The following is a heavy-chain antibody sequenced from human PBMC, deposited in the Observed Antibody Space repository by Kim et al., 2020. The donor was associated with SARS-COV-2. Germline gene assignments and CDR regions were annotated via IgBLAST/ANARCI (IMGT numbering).Heavy chain of an antibody. Sequence: TTPYAQKFPGRVPMTRDTSTSTVYMELSSLRSEDTAVYYCARGRDGGMDVWGQGTTVTVSS. J-gene: IGHJ6*02. CDR3: ARGRDGGMDV. V-gene: IGHV1-46*01. CDR2: TT.